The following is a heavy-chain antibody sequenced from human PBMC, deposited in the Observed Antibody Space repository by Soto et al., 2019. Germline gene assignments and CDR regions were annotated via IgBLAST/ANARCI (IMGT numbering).Heavy chain of an antibody. CDR1: GFTLSNYG. CDR2: IDTRSGKT. D-gene: IGHD2-2*01. J-gene: IGHJ4*02. Sequence: QVRLVQSGGEMKNPGASVEVSCKASGFTLSNYGISWVRQAPGQGLEWMGFIDTRSGKTGNSKKFQGRVTMTTDTSTNTAYMRLRSLRSDDTAVYFCARDPAGLYLFDYWGQGTLLTVSS. CDR3: ARDPAGLYLFDY. V-gene: IGHV1-18*04.